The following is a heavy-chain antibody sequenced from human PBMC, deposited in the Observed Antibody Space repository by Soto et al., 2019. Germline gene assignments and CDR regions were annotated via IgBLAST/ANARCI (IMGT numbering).Heavy chain of an antibody. CDR1: GSTFTSYG. D-gene: IGHD3-3*01. CDR3: ARFLDGPFAFDY. Sequence: ASLKGFFKAAGSTFTSYGISVVREAPGQGLEWMGWISAYNGNTNYAQKLQGRVTMTTDTSTSTAYMELRSLRSDDTAVYYCARFLDGPFAFDYWGQGTLVTVSS. J-gene: IGHJ4*02. V-gene: IGHV1-18*01. CDR2: ISAYNGNT.